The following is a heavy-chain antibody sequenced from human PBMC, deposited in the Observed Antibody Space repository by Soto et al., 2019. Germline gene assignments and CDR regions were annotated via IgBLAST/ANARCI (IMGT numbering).Heavy chain of an antibody. V-gene: IGHV3-20*01. D-gene: IGHD3-10*01. CDR2: INWNGGST. CDR3: ARDIDVEVRGVNGYYMDV. CDR1: GFTFDDYG. J-gene: IGHJ6*03. Sequence: SGGSLRLSCAASGFTFDDYGMSWVRQAPGKGLEWVSGINWNGGSTGYADSVKGRFTISRDNAKNSLYLQMNSLRAEDTALYHCARDIDVEVRGVNGYYMDVWGKGTTVTVSS.